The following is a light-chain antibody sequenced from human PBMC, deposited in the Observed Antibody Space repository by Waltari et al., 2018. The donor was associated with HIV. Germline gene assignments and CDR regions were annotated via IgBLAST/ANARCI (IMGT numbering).Light chain of an antibody. J-gene: IGLJ2*01. V-gene: IGLV1-44*01. CDR1: SSNLGNNP. CDR3: ASWEDSLHGPV. CDR2: RNN. Sequence: QSVLTQPPSASGNPGQRVTLSCSGSSSNLGNNPVVWYQQFPGTAPNLLIYRNNQRPSGVPDRISGSKSGTSASLAIGGLQSDDEADYYCASWEDSLHGPVFGGGTKLTVL.